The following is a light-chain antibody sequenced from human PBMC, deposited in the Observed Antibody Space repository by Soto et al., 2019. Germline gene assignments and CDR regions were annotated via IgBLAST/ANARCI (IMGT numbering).Light chain of an antibody. V-gene: IGLV2-23*02. CDR1: SSDVGNYNL. Sequence: QSVLTQPASVSGSPGQSITISCTGTSSDVGNYNLVSWYQQHPGKAPKLMIYEVSERPSGVSNRFSGSKSGNTASLTISGLQAEDEADYYCCSYAGSTNFYVFGTGTKLTV. CDR2: EVS. CDR3: CSYAGSTNFYV. J-gene: IGLJ1*01.